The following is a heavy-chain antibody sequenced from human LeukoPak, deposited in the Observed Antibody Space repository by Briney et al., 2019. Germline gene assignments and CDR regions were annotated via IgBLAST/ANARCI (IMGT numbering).Heavy chain of an antibody. V-gene: IGHV3-21*01. CDR2: ISSSSSYI. D-gene: IGHD5-18*01. CDR1: GFTFSSYA. J-gene: IGHJ4*02. CDR3: ASLIQLGFDY. Sequence: GGSLRLSCAASGFTFSSYAMSWVRQAPGKGLEWVSSISSSSSYIYYADSVKGRFTISRDNAKNSLYLQMNSLRAEDTAVYCCASLIQLGFDYWGQGTLVTVSS.